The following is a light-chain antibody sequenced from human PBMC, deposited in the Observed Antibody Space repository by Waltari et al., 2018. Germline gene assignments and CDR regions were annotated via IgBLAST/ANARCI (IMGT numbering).Light chain of an antibody. V-gene: IGKV1-5*01. J-gene: IGKJ1*01. CDR3: QHYSHSSPWT. CDR1: QSVSDW. CDR2: DVS. Sequence: DIQMTQSPSTLSASVGDRVTITCRASQSVSDWLAWYQQKPGKAPELLIFDVSTLKSGVPSRFSDRGSGTEFTLTISSLQPDDFATYYCQHYSHSSPWTFGQGTKVEIK.